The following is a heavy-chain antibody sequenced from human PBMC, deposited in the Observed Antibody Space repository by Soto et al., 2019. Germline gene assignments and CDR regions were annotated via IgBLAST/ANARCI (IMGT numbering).Heavy chain of an antibody. D-gene: IGHD3-22*01. CDR2: IIPIFGTA. V-gene: IGHV1-69*06. J-gene: IGHJ4*02. Sequence: SVKVSCKAPGYDFSFGFSWVRQAPGQGLEWMGGIIPIFGTANYAQKFQGRVTITADKSTSTAYMELSSLRSEDTAVYYCARKAPTMIVTPGVLYSFDYWGQGTLLTVSS. CDR3: ARKAPTMIVTPGVLYSFDY. CDR1: GYDFSFG.